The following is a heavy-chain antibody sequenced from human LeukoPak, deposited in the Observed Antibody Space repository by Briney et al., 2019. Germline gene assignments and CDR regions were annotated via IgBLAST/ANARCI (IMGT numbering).Heavy chain of an antibody. CDR3: ARYPTVTTLPPS. D-gene: IGHD4-17*01. V-gene: IGHV4-59*01. J-gene: IGHJ5*02. CDR2: IYYSGST. Sequence: SETLSLTCTVSGASISSYFYTLIRQPPGKGLEWIGYIYYSGSTKYNPSLKSRVTISLDTPKNQFSLNLTSVTAADTAVYYCARYPTVTTLPPSWGQGTLVTVSS. CDR1: GASISSYF.